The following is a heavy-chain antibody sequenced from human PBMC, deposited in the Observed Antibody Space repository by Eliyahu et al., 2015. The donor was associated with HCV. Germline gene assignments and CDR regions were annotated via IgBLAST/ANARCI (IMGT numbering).Heavy chain of an antibody. D-gene: IGHD3-22*01. Sequence: QVQLVQSRAEVKTPGASVKVSCXASGYTFTSNGISWVRQAPGQGLEWMGWISDYNGNRNYAQKFQGRVTMTTDTSTSTAYMELRSLRSDDTAVYYCARDSKYYDSSGNFDYWGQGTLVTVSS. V-gene: IGHV1-18*01. CDR2: ISDYNGNR. CDR3: ARDSKYYDSSGNFDY. CDR1: GYTFTSNG. J-gene: IGHJ4*02.